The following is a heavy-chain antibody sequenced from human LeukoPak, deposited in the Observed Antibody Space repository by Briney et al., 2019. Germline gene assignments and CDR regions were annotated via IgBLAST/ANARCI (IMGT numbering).Heavy chain of an antibody. Sequence: SETLSLTCTVSVGSISSYYWSWIRQPTGKGLEWIGYIYYSGSTNYNPSLKSRVTISVDTSKNQFSLKLSSVSAADTAVYYCARLGYGGNSPDVAFDIWGQGTMVTVSS. V-gene: IGHV4-59*01. CDR2: IYYSGST. CDR1: VGSISSYY. J-gene: IGHJ3*02. CDR3: ARLGYGGNSPDVAFDI. D-gene: IGHD4-23*01.